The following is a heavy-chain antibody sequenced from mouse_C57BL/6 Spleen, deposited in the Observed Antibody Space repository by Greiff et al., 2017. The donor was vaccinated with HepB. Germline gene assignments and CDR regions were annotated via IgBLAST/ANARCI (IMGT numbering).Heavy chain of an antibody. J-gene: IGHJ2*01. V-gene: IGHV5-6-3*01. CDR1: GFTFSSYG. CDR2: INSNGGST. Sequence: DVKLVESGGGLVQPGGSLKLSCAASGFTFSSYGMSWVRQTPDKRLELVATINSNGGSTYYPDSVKGRFTISRENAKNTLYPQMSSLKSEDTAMYYCARMARTINWGQGTTLTVSS. CDR3: ARMARTIN.